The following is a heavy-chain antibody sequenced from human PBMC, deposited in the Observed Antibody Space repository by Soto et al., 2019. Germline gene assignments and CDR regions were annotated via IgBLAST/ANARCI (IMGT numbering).Heavy chain of an antibody. Sequence: SETLSLTCTVSGGSISRYYWSWIRQPPVKGLEWIGYIHYSGSSIYNPSLKSRVTIAVDTSKNQFSLKLSSVTAADTAVYYCARVGGSGRYNFDNWGQGTLVTVSS. V-gene: IGHV4-59*01. D-gene: IGHD6-19*01. J-gene: IGHJ4*02. CDR2: IHYSGSS. CDR1: GGSISRYY. CDR3: ARVGGSGRYNFDN.